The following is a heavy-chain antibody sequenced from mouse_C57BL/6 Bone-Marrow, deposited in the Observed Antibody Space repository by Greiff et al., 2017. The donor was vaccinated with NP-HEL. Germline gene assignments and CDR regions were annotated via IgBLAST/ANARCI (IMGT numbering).Heavy chain of an antibody. V-gene: IGHV10-3*01. D-gene: IGHD2-4*01. CDR1: GFTFNTYA. CDR3: VRPYDYGGAFAY. Sequence: EVQRLESGGGLVQPKGSLKLSCAASGFTFNTYAMHWVRQAPGKGLEWVARIRRKSSNYATYYADSVKDRFTISRDDSQSILYMQMNNLKTEDTAMYYCVRPYDYGGAFAYWGQGTLVTVSA. CDR2: IRRKSSNYAT. J-gene: IGHJ3*01.